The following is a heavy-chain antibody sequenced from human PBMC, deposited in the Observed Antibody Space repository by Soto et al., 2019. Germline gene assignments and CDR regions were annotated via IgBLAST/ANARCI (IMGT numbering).Heavy chain of an antibody. V-gene: IGHV1-69*13. Sequence: SVKVSCKASGGTFSSYAISWVRQAPGQGLEWMGGIIPIFGTANYAQKFQGRVTITADESTSTAYMELSSLRSEDTAVYYCARKSAIFGVGPIPPYYYGMDVWGQGTTATVSS. CDR1: GGTFSSYA. CDR3: ARKSAIFGVGPIPPYYYGMDV. D-gene: IGHD3-3*01. J-gene: IGHJ6*02. CDR2: IIPIFGTA.